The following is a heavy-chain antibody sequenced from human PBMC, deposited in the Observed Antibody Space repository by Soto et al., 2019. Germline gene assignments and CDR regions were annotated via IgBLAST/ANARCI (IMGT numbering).Heavy chain of an antibody. V-gene: IGHV3-74*01. CDR3: VRDLCGRDDK. CDR2: IDEEGSVI. J-gene: IGHJ4*02. Sequence: EVQLVESGGELVQPGTSLRLSCAASGFSFSHYWMHWVRQAPGKGLVWVSRIDEEGSVIDYADSVKGRFTISRDNAKDTLYLQMTGLRVEDSAVYYCVRDLCGRDDKWGQGTLVTVSS. D-gene: IGHD1-1*01. CDR1: GFSFSHYW.